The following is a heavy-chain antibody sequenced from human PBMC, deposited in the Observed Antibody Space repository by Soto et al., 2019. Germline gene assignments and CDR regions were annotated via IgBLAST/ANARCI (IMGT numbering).Heavy chain of an antibody. Sequence: KASETLSLTCTVSGGSISSGDYYWSWIRQPPGKGLEWIGYIYYSGSTYYNPSLKSRVTISVDTSKNQFSLKLSSVTAADTAVYYCAGDSGSSGIIDYWGQGTLVTVSS. J-gene: IGHJ4*02. CDR1: GGSISSGDYY. CDR3: AGDSGSSGIIDY. V-gene: IGHV4-30-4*01. CDR2: IYYSGST. D-gene: IGHD1-26*01.